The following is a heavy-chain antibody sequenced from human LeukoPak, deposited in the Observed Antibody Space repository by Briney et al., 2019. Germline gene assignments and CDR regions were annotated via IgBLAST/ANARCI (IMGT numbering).Heavy chain of an antibody. Sequence: SEILSLTCAVYGGSFSGYYWSWIRQPPGKGLEWIGYIYHSGSTYYNPSLKSRVTISVDRSKNQFSLKLSSVTAADTAVYYCARYDFWSGSPSYWGQGTLVTVSS. CDR2: IYHSGST. CDR1: GGSFSGYY. D-gene: IGHD3-3*01. CDR3: ARYDFWSGSPSY. V-gene: IGHV4-34*01. J-gene: IGHJ4*02.